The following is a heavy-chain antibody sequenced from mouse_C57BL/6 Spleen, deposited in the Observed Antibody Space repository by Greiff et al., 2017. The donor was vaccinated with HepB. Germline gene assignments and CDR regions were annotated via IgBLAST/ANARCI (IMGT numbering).Heavy chain of an antibody. CDR2: IDPSDSYT. J-gene: IGHJ4*01. V-gene: IGHV1-50*01. CDR3: ARRDYYGSSQAMDY. CDR1: GYTFTSYW. D-gene: IGHD1-1*01. Sequence: QVQLQQSGAELVKPGASVKLSCKASGYTFTSYWMQWVKQRPGQGLEWIGEIDPSDSYTNYNQKFKGKATLTVDTSSSTAYMQLSSLTSEDSAVYYCARRDYYGSSQAMDYWGQGTSLTVSS.